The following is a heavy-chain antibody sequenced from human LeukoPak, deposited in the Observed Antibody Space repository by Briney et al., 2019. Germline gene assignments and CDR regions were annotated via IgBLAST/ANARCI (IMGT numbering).Heavy chain of an antibody. CDR1: GYTFTSYA. V-gene: IGHV7-4-1*02. J-gene: IGHJ3*02. CDR3: ARDKGSGYYGVDAFDI. Sequence: ASVKASCKASGYTFTSYAMNWVRQAPGQGLEWMGWINTNTGNPTYAQGFTGRFVFSLDTSVSTAYLQISSLKAEDTAVYYCARDKGSGYYGVDAFDIWGQGTMVTVSS. D-gene: IGHD3-22*01. CDR2: INTNTGNP.